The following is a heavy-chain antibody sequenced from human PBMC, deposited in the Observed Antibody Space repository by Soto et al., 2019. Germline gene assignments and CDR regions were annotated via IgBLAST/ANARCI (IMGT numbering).Heavy chain of an antibody. Sequence: SVKVSCKASGGTFSTYSINWVRQAPGQGLEWMGGINPIFGTANYAQKFRGRVTITADESTSTAHMELSSLRSDDTAVYYCARDYGHDCSGGNCYFYLWGQGTLVTVSP. D-gene: IGHD2-15*01. J-gene: IGHJ4*02. CDR2: INPIFGTA. V-gene: IGHV1-69*13. CDR3: ARDYGHDCSGGNCYFYL. CDR1: GGTFSTYS.